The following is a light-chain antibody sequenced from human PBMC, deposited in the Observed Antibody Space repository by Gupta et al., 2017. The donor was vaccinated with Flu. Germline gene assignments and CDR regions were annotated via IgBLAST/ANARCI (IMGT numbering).Light chain of an antibody. Sequence: EIVMTQSPATLSVSPGERATLSCRASQSVGINLAWYQQKPGQAPRLLIYGPSTRATGIPARFSASGSETEFTRTITSLQSEDFAVYYCQQYKNWPYTFGQGTKLEIK. CDR1: QSVGIN. V-gene: IGKV3-15*01. CDR2: GPS. J-gene: IGKJ2*01. CDR3: QQYKNWPYT.